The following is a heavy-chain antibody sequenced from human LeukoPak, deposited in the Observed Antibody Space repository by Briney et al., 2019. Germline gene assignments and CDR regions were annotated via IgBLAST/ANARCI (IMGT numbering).Heavy chain of an antibody. J-gene: IGHJ4*02. V-gene: IGHV1-69*04. Sequence: GASVKVSCKASGGTFSSYAISWVRRAPGQGLEWMGRIIPILGIANYAQKFQGRVTITADKSTSTAYMELSSLRSEDTAVYYCAPQPGTVAGIGYWGQGTLVTVSS. CDR2: IIPILGIA. CDR1: GGTFSSYA. D-gene: IGHD6-19*01. CDR3: APQPGTVAGIGY.